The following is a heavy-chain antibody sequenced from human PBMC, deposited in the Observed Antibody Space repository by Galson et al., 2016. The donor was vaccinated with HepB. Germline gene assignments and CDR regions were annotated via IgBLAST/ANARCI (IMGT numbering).Heavy chain of an antibody. D-gene: IGHD4-23*01. V-gene: IGHV1-18*01. Sequence: SVKVSCKASGYTFTDNFISWVRQAPGGGLEWMGLISAYNGHTDYAQKFQGRITLTTEASTATAFLEMKSLTSDDTAVYYCARVMAGGNVFEFWGQGTLVIVSS. CDR2: ISAYNGHT. CDR1: GYTFTDNF. J-gene: IGHJ4*02. CDR3: ARVMAGGNVFEF.